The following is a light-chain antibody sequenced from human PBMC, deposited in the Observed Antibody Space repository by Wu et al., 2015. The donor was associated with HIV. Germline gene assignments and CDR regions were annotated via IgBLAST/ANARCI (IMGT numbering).Light chain of an antibody. Sequence: VEYRVTITAGESGITNYLAWYQQKPGKVPRVLIYSASTLQSGVPSRSAAVDMGLDFTLTISSLQPEDVATYYCQKYNVAPWTFGQGTKVEIK. CDR3: QKYNVAPWT. V-gene: IGKV1-27*01. CDR1: GITNY. CDR2: SAS. J-gene: IGKJ1*01.